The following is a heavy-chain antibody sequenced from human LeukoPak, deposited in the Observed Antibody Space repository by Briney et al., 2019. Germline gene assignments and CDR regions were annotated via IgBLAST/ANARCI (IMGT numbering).Heavy chain of an antibody. D-gene: IGHD3-10*01. V-gene: IGHV3-21*01. J-gene: IGHJ4*02. CDR1: GFTFSSYS. CDR3: ARDRRLWFGELSRYFDY. Sequence: PGGSLRLSCAASGFTFSSYSMNWVRQAPGKGLEWVSSISSSSSYIYYADSVKGRFTISRDNAKNSLYLQMNSLRAEDTAVYYCARDRRLWFGELSRYFDYWGQGTLVTVSS. CDR2: ISSSSSYI.